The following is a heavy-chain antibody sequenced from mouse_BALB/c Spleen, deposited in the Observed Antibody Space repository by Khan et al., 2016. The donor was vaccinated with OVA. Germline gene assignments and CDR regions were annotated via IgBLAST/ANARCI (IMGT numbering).Heavy chain of an antibody. Sequence: QVQLKESGPGLVAPSQSLSITCTVSGFSFTSYGVHWVRQPPGKGLEWLGVIWAGGSTTYNSALLSRLSSSKDNSKSQVFFKMNSLQTDDTAMYYCARSEDKWGQGTTLTVSS. J-gene: IGHJ2*01. CDR3: ARSEDK. V-gene: IGHV2-9*02. CDR1: GFSFTSYG. CDR2: IWAGGST.